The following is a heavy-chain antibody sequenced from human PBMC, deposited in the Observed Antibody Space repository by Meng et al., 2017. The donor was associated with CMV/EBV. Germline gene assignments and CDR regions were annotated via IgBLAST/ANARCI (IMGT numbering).Heavy chain of an antibody. D-gene: IGHD2-2*01. J-gene: IGHJ4*02. Sequence: GGSLRLSCAASGFTFSSYGMHWVRQAPGKGLEWVAFIRYDGSNKYYADSVKGRFTISRDNSKNTLHLQMNSLRAEDTAVYYCAKVARSTSYYFDYWGQGTLVTVSS. CDR1: GFTFSSYG. V-gene: IGHV3-30*02. CDR3: AKVARSTSYYFDY. CDR2: IRYDGSNK.